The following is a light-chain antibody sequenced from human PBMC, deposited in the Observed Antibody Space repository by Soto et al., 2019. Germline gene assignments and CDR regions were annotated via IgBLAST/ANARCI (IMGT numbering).Light chain of an antibody. V-gene: IGKV3-20*01. J-gene: IGKJ1*01. CDR1: QSVSSSY. CDR3: QQCGSSPWT. Sequence: EIVLTQSPGTLSLSPGERATLSWRGSQSVSSSYLAWYQQKPGQAPRLLIYGASSRATGIPDRFSGSGSGTDFTLTISRLEPEDFAVYYCQQCGSSPWTFGQGTKVDIK. CDR2: GAS.